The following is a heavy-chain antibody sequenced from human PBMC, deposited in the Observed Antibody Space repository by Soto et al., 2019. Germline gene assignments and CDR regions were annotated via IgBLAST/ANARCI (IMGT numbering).Heavy chain of an antibody. CDR1: GFTFISYG. Sequence: GGSLRLSCAASGFTFISYGMHWVRQAPGKGLEWVALISYDGSNKYYTDSVKGRFTISRDNSKNTLYPQMNSLRAEDTAVYYCAKTGSGWYFDYWGRGTLVTVSS. CDR3: AKTGSGWYFDY. CDR2: ISYDGSNK. D-gene: IGHD6-19*01. V-gene: IGHV3-30*18. J-gene: IGHJ4*02.